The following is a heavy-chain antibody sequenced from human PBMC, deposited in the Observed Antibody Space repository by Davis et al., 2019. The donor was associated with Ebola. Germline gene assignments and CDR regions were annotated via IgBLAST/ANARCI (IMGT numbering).Heavy chain of an antibody. CDR2: ISYDGSNK. J-gene: IGHJ4*02. D-gene: IGHD6-19*01. Sequence: GESLKISCAASGFTFSSYGMHWVRQAPGKGLEWVAVISYDGSNKYYADSVKGRFTISRDNSKNTLYLQMNSLRAEDTAVYYCARAAGYSSGPGDYWGQGTLVTVSS. CDR1: GFTFSSYG. CDR3: ARAAGYSSGPGDY. V-gene: IGHV3-30*03.